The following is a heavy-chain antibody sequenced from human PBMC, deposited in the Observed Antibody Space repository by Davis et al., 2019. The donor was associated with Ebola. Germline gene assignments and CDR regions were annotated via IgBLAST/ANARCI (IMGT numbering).Heavy chain of an antibody. D-gene: IGHD3-22*01. CDR3: ARDPPYDQGYDY. V-gene: IGHV6-1*01. Sequence: MPSETLSLICAISGDSVSSNTAAWNWIRQSPSRGLEWLGRTYYRSTWYVDYAVSVKGRMTITSDTSKNQFSLQLTSVTPEDTAAYYCARDPPYDQGYDYWGQGILVTVSS. CDR2: TYYRSTWYV. J-gene: IGHJ4*02. CDR1: GDSVSSNTAA.